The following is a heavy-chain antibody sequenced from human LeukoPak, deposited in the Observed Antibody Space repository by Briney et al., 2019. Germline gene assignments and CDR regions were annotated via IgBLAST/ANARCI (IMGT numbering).Heavy chain of an antibody. CDR3: ARGSSKYDY. CDR2: IWYDGSNK. D-gene: IGHD6-13*01. J-gene: IGHJ4*02. V-gene: IGHV3-33*01. CDR1: GFTFSNYG. Sequence: GGSLGLSCAASGFTFSNYGMHWVRQAPGKGLEWVAVIWYDGSNKYYADSVKGRFTISRDNSKNTLYLQMNSLGADDTAVYYCARGSSKYDYWGQGTLVTVSS.